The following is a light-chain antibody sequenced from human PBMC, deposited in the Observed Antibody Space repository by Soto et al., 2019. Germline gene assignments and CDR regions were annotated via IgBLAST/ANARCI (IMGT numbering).Light chain of an antibody. Sequence: EVVLTQSPGTLSLSPGERATLSCRSSQTISSNYIAWYQQKAGQAPRLLIYGAISRATGIPDRFSGSGSGTDFTLSISTLEPEDFAVYYCQQYGTSLSWTFGQGTKVEIK. J-gene: IGKJ1*01. V-gene: IGKV3-20*01. CDR3: QQYGTSLSWT. CDR2: GAI. CDR1: QTISSNY.